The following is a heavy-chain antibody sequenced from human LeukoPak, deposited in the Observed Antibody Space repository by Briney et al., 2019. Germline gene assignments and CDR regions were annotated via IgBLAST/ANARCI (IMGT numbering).Heavy chain of an antibody. CDR3: ARDGSLTGEPDWFDP. V-gene: IGHV4-31*03. Sequence: SQTLSLTCTVSGGSISSGGYYWSWIRQHPGKSLEWIGYIYYSGSTYYNPSLKSRVTISVDTSKNQFSLKLSSVTAADTAVYYCARDGSLTGEPDWFDPWGQGTLVTVSS. CDR1: GGSISSGGYY. CDR2: IYYSGST. D-gene: IGHD7-27*01. J-gene: IGHJ5*02.